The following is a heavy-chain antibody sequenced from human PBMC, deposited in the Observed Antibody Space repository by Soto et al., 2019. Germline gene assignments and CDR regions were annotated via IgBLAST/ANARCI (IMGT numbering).Heavy chain of an antibody. CDR2: IYSGGST. V-gene: IGHV3-53*01. J-gene: IGHJ4*02. CDR1: WFTVSSNY. D-gene: IGHD3-22*01. CDR3: ARRGSYYDSSGYYLFDY. Sequence: VGSLRLSCAASWFTVSSNYMSWVRQAPGKGLEWVSVIYSGGSTYYADSVKGRFTISRDNSKNTLYLQMNSLRAEDTAVYYCARRGSYYDSSGYYLFDYWGQGTLVTVSS.